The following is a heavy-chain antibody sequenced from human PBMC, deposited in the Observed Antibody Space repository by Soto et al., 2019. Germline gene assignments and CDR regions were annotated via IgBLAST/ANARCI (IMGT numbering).Heavy chain of an antibody. Sequence: QVQLVQSGAEVKKPGSSVKVSCKASGGTFSSYAISWVRQAPGQGLEWMGGIIPIFGTANYAQKFQGRVTITADESTSTAYIELSSLRSDDTAVYYCARDGPAAMRKDYYYYGMDVWGQGTTVTVTS. D-gene: IGHD2-2*01. CDR1: GGTFSSYA. J-gene: IGHJ6*02. CDR2: IIPIFGTA. CDR3: ARDGPAAMRKDYYYYGMDV. V-gene: IGHV1-69*01.